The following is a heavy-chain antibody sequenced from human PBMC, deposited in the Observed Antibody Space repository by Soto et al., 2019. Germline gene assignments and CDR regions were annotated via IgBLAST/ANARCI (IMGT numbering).Heavy chain of an antibody. Sequence: QVQLQESGPGLVKPSQTLSLTCTVSGGSISTAYYYWSWIRQHPGKGLEWIGYIYYIGDTNYHPSLKSRVSMSVDTSKNQFSLRLNSVTASDTAVYYCASLTKDLDSWGPGTLVTVSS. V-gene: IGHV4-31*03. J-gene: IGHJ4*02. CDR2: IYYIGDT. D-gene: IGHD3-9*01. CDR1: GGSISTAYYY. CDR3: ASLTKDLDS.